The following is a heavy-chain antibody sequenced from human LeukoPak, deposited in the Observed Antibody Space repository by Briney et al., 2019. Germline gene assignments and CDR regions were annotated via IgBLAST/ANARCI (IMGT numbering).Heavy chain of an antibody. Sequence: ASVKVSCKASGYTFTYRYLHWVRQAPGQAFEWMGWITPYNGNRNYAKKFQDRVTITRDTSLSTAHMELSSLRSEDTAVFYCATWAGAVIVDKNGGVYWGQGTLVTVSS. D-gene: IGHD3-22*01. J-gene: IGHJ4*02. CDR3: ATWAGAVIVDKNGGVY. CDR2: ITPYNGNR. V-gene: IGHV1-45*02. CDR1: GYTFTYRY.